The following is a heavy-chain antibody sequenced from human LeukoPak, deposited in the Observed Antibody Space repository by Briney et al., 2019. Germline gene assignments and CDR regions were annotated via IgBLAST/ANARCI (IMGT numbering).Heavy chain of an antibody. Sequence: SETLSLTCTVSGGSISSYYWSWIRQPPGKGLEWIGYIYYSGSTNYNPSLRSRVTISVDTSKNQFSLKLSSVTAADTAVYYCARDNWNYGSSMDVWGQGTTVTVSS. CDR3: ARDNWNYGSSMDV. J-gene: IGHJ6*02. V-gene: IGHV4-59*01. D-gene: IGHD1-7*01. CDR1: GGSISSYY. CDR2: IYYSGST.